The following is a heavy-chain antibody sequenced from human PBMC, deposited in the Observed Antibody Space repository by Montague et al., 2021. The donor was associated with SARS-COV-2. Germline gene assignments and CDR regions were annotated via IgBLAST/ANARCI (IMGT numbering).Heavy chain of an antibody. Sequence: SLRLSCAASGFSIRNYAMSWVRQAPGRGLEWVSAIAGSSDSTGDGTYYADSVRGLFTISRDNSKNTLYLQMNSLRAEDTDVYYCAKEVSRIQLWLHPGDSGLDVWGQGTTVSVS. CDR2: IAGSSDSTGDGT. CDR3: AKEVSRIQLWLHPGDSGLDV. V-gene: IGHV3-23*01. CDR1: GFSIRNYA. D-gene: IGHD5-18*01. J-gene: IGHJ6*02.